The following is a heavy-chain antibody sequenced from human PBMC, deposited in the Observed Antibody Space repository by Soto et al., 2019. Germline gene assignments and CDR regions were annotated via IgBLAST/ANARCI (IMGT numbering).Heavy chain of an antibody. D-gene: IGHD3-3*01. J-gene: IGHJ6*02. Sequence: GGSLRLSCAASGFTFSSYLMHWVRQAPGTGLEWVAVISYDGTTRYYADSVKGRFTISRDNSRNTLYLQMSSLRAEDTAVYYCARGDFGVVSDYYYYAMDVWGQGTTVTVSS. CDR1: GFTFSSYL. CDR3: ARGDFGVVSDYYYYAMDV. V-gene: IGHV3-30-3*01. CDR2: ISYDGTTR.